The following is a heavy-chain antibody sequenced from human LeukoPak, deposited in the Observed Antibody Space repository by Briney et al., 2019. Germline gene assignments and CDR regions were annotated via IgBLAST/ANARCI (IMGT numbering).Heavy chain of an antibody. D-gene: IGHD3-3*01. V-gene: IGHV1-69*13. CDR3: AGLRFLEWSPSPYYYYGMDV. CDR1: GGTFSSYA. CDR2: IIPIFGTA. Sequence: GASVKVSCKASGGTFSSYAISWVRQAPGQGLEWMGGIIPIFGTANYAQKFQGRVTITADESTSTAHMELSSLRSEDTAVYYCAGLRFLEWSPSPYYYYGMDVWGQGTTVTVSS. J-gene: IGHJ6*02.